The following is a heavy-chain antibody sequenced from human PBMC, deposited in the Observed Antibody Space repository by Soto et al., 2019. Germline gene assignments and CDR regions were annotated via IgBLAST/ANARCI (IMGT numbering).Heavy chain of an antibody. Sequence: SETLSLTCTVSGGSIINCAYYWSWIRQHPGKGLEWIGYIYYSGSTYYNPSLKSRVTISVDTSKNQFSLKLSSVTAADTVVYYCARDSAVARGEYYYGMDVWGQGTTVSVSS. CDR3: ARDSAVARGEYYYGMDV. V-gene: IGHV4-31*03. CDR2: IYYSGST. CDR1: GGSIINCAYY. D-gene: IGHD6-19*01. J-gene: IGHJ6*02.